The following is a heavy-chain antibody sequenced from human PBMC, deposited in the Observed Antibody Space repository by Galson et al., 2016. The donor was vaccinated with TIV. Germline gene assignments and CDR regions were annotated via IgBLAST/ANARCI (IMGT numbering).Heavy chain of an antibody. Sequence: SVKVSCKASGGTLRMFVFSWLRQAPGQGLEWMGVINPLFGTTNYAQTFQGRLTITADESTSSGYMEMTSLRSDDTAVYFCATDRNTALDTYHYYDGMDVWGQGTAVSVSS. D-gene: IGHD5-18*01. CDR3: ATDRNTALDTYHYYDGMDV. CDR1: GGTLRMFV. J-gene: IGHJ6*02. CDR2: INPLFGTT. V-gene: IGHV1-69*13.